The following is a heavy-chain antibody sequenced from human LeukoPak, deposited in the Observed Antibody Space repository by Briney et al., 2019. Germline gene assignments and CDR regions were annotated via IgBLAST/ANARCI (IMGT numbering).Heavy chain of an antibody. CDR1: GLILSDYN. V-gene: IGHV3-30*04. CDR3: AIDRYSSGWYTFDY. D-gene: IGHD6-19*01. Sequence: PGGSLRLSCAASGLILSDYNMHWVRQAPGKGLEWVAVISYDGSNKYYADSVKGRFTISRDNAKNSLDLQMNSLRAEDTAVYYCAIDRYSSGWYTFDYWGQGTLVTVSS. CDR2: ISYDGSNK. J-gene: IGHJ4*02.